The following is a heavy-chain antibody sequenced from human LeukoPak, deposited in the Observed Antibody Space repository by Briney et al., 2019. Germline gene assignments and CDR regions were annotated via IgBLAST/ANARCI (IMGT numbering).Heavy chain of an antibody. Sequence: PSETLSLTCTVSGGSISTYYWSWIRQPPGKGLEWIGYISYSGSTNFNPSLKSRATISVDTSKNQFSLKLSSLTAADTAVYYCARGGTYIGYMDVWGKGTTVTVSS. CDR2: ISYSGST. V-gene: IGHV4-59*01. CDR3: ARGGTYIGYMDV. J-gene: IGHJ6*03. D-gene: IGHD5-12*01. CDR1: GGSISTYY.